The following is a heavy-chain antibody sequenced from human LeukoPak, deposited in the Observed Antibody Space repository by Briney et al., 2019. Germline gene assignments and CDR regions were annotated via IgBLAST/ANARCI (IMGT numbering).Heavy chain of an antibody. CDR3: ARNDIVATYYFDY. V-gene: IGHV3-30*03. Sequence: GGSLRLSCAASGFTFSSYGMHWVRQAPGKGLEWVAVISYDGSNKYYADSVKGRFTISRDNSKNTLYLQMNSLRAEDTAVYYCARNDIVATYYFDYWGQGTLVTVSS. J-gene: IGHJ4*02. D-gene: IGHD5-12*01. CDR2: ISYDGSNK. CDR1: GFTFSSYG.